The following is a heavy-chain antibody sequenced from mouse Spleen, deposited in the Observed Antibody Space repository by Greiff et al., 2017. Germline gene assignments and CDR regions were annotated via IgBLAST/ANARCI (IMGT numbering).Heavy chain of an antibody. Sequence: EVKVEESGGGLVKPGGSLKLSCAASGFTFSDYGMHWVRQAPEKGLEWVAYISSGSSTIYYADTVKGRFTISRDNAKNTLFLQMTSLRSEDTAMYYCARGGGNYGLYYFDYWGQGTTLTVSS. J-gene: IGHJ2*01. CDR1: GFTFSDYG. CDR2: ISSGSSTI. D-gene: IGHD2-1*01. CDR3: ARGGGNYGLYYFDY. V-gene: IGHV5-17*01.